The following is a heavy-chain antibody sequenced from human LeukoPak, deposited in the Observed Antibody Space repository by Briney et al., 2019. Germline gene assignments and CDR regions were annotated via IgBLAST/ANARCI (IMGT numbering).Heavy chain of an antibody. CDR1: GFTVSSNY. V-gene: IGHV3-53*01. D-gene: IGHD1-26*01. J-gene: IGHJ4*02. CDR2: IYSGGST. Sequence: PGGSLRLSCAASGFTVSSNYMSWVRQAPGKGLERVSVIYSGGSTYYADSVKGRFTFSRDNSKNTLYLQMNSLRAEDTAVYYCARDIGSSASYWGQGTLVTVSS. CDR3: ARDIGSSASY.